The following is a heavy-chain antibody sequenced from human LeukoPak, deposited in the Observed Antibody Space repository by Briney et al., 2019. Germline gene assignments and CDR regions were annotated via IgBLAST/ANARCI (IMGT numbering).Heavy chain of an antibody. J-gene: IGHJ3*02. D-gene: IGHD6-13*01. V-gene: IGHV3-9*01. CDR2: ISWNSGSI. CDR1: GFTFDDYA. CDR3: AKEKGRIAAAVRAFDI. Sequence: GRSLRLSCAASGFTFDDYAMHWVRQAPGKGLEWVSGISWNSGSIGYADSVKGRFTISRDNAKNSLYLQMNSLRAEDTALYYCAKEKGRIAAAVRAFDIWGQGTMVTVSS.